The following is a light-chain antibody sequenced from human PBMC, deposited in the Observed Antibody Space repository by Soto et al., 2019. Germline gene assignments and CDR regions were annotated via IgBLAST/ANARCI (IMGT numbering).Light chain of an antibody. CDR2: AAS. V-gene: IGKV3-20*01. Sequence: EIVLTQSPGTLSLSPGERATLSCRASQSIITNYLAWYRQKPGQAPRLLIYAASSRATGIPDRFSGSGSGTDFTLTISRLEPEDFATYYCQHYNSYSEAFGQGTKVELK. CDR1: QSIITNY. CDR3: QHYNSYSEA. J-gene: IGKJ1*01.